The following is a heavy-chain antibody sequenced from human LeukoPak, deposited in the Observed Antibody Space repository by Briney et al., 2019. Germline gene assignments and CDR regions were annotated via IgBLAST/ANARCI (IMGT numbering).Heavy chain of an antibody. J-gene: IGHJ4*02. D-gene: IGHD1-1*01. CDR1: GFTFDDYA. CDR3: ARKSHDVDY. CDR2: ISWNSGSI. V-gene: IGHV3-9*01. Sequence: PGGSLRLSCAASGFTFDDYAMHWVRQAPGKGLEWVSGISWNSGSIGYADSVKGRFTISRDNAKNSLYLQMNSLRAEDTAVYYCARKSHDVDYWGQGTLVTVSS.